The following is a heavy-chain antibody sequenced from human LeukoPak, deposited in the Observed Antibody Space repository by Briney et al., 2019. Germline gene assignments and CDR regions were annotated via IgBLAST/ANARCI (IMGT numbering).Heavy chain of an antibody. J-gene: IGHJ4*02. CDR3: ARESSSFGLFTAGFDY. CDR1: GFTFSDYY. V-gene: IGHV3-11*01. D-gene: IGHD3-22*01. Sequence: PGGSLRLSCAASGFTFSDYYMSWIRQAPGKGLEWVSYISSSGSTIYYADSVKGRFTISRDNAKNSLYLQMNSLRAEDTAVYYCARESSSFGLFTAGFDYWGQGTLVTVSS. CDR2: ISSSGSTI.